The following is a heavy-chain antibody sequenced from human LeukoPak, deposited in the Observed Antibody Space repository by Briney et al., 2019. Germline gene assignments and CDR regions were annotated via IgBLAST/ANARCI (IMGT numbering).Heavy chain of an antibody. CDR1: GFTFSSYA. J-gene: IGHJ4*02. D-gene: IGHD2-2*01. Sequence: GGSLRLSCAASGFTFSSYAMSWVRQAPGKGLEWVSAISGSGGSTYYADSVKGRFTISRDNSKNTLYLQMNSLRAEDTAVYYCAKKDCSSTSCPKFINYWGQGTLVTVSS. CDR3: AKKDCSSTSCPKFINY. CDR2: ISGSGGST. V-gene: IGHV3-23*01.